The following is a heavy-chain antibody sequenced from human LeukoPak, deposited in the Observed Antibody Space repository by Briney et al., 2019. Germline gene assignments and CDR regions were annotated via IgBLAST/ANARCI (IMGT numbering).Heavy chain of an antibody. Sequence: GGSLRLSCAASGFTFSSYGMPWVRQAPGKGLEWVAVISYDGSNKYYADSVKGRFTISRDNSKNTLYLQMNSLRAEDTAVYYCAKVDFWSGYYMSGAFDYWGQGTLVTVSS. V-gene: IGHV3-30*18. CDR3: AKVDFWSGYYMSGAFDY. CDR1: GFTFSSYG. D-gene: IGHD3-3*01. J-gene: IGHJ4*02. CDR2: ISYDGSNK.